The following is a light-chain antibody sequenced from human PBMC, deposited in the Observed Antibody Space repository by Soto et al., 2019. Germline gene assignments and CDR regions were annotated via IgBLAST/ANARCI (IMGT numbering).Light chain of an antibody. J-gene: IGKJ1*01. V-gene: IGKV3-15*01. Sequence: ELVMTQSQATLSVSPGEIATLSCPDNQGISNSLVWYQHKPGQDPRILVYGAASRAAGIPAWFSGSSPGTTDTVISISLQPADFAAYYCYQRSNWPPWTFGRGTKVDI. CDR2: GAA. CDR1: QGISNS. CDR3: YQRSNWPPWT.